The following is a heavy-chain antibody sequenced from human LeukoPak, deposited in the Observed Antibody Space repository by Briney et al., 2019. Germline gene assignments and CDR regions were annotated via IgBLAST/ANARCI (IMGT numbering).Heavy chain of an antibody. CDR2: IYPGDSDS. D-gene: IGHD3-3*01. J-gene: IGHJ4*02. V-gene: IGHV5-51*01. CDR1: GYSFDYYW. CDR3: ARVGSVTNFGVVSYYFDY. Sequence: GESLKISCKASGYSFDYYWIAWVRQMPGKGLEWMGIIYPGDSDSTYSPSFQGRVTISVDKSINTAYLQWSSLKASSTAIYYCARVGSVTNFGVVSYYFDYWGQGTLVTVSS.